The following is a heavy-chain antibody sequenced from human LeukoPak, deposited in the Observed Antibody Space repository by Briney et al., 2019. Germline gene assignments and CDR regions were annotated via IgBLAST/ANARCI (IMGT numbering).Heavy chain of an antibody. D-gene: IGHD4-23*01. CDR1: GFTFSNYA. J-gene: IGHJ4*02. V-gene: IGHV3-23*01. Sequence: GGSLRLSCAASGFTFSNYAMGWVRQAPGEGLEWVSAISDSGRSTYYADSVKGRFTISRDNSKSAVYLQMNSLRAEDTAIYYCARDAPGNSHTLDSWGQGTLVTVSS. CDR3: ARDAPGNSHTLDS. CDR2: ISDSGRST.